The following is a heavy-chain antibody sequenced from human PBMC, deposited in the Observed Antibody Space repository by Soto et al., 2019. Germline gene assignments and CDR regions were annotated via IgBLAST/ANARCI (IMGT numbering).Heavy chain of an antibody. V-gene: IGHV3-23*01. Sequence: HPGGSLRLSCAASGFTFSSYAMSWVRQAPGKGLEWVSAISGSGGSTYYADSVKGRFTISRDNSKNTLYLQMNSLRAEDTAVYYSRKKRGYSGYDIYFDYWGQGTLVTVSS. CDR1: GFTFSSYA. D-gene: IGHD5-12*01. CDR2: ISGSGGST. J-gene: IGHJ4*02. CDR3: RKKRGYSGYDIYFDY.